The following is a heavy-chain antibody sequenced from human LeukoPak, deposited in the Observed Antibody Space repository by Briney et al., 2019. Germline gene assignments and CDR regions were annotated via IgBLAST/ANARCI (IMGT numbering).Heavy chain of an antibody. V-gene: IGHV3-13*01. J-gene: IGHJ4*02. CDR1: GFTFSSYD. CDR3: ATPLDYYDSSGYHQGGD. D-gene: IGHD3-22*01. CDR2: IGTAGDT. Sequence: TGGSLRLSCAASGFTFSSYDMHWVRQATGKGLEWVSAIGTAGDTYYPGSVKGRFTISRENAKNSLYLQMNSLRAEDTAVYYCATPLDYYDSSGYHQGGDWGQETLVTVSA.